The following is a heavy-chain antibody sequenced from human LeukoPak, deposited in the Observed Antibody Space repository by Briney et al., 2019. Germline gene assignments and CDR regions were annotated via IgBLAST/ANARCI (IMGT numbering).Heavy chain of an antibody. CDR3: ARARPQWLDAFDI. D-gene: IGHD6-19*01. Sequence: ASVKVSCKASGYTFTSYGISWVRQAPGQGLEWMGWISAHNGNTNYAQKLQGRVTMTTDTSTSTAYMELRSPRSDDTAVYYCARARPQWLDAFDIWGQGTMVTVSS. V-gene: IGHV1-18*01. J-gene: IGHJ3*02. CDR1: GYTFTSYG. CDR2: ISAHNGNT.